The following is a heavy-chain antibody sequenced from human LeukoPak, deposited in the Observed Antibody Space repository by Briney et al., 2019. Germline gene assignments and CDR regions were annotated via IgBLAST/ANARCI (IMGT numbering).Heavy chain of an antibody. Sequence: PGGSLRLSCAASGFPFNVQTMSWVRQAPGEGLDWVASMKEDGSEIYYVDSVKGRFTISRDNPKNSLYLQMNSLRADDTAVYYCVKGGATGGRFENWGQGTLVTVSP. J-gene: IGHJ4*02. CDR1: GFPFNVQT. CDR3: VKGGATGGRFEN. V-gene: IGHV3-7*01. D-gene: IGHD1-26*01. CDR2: MKEDGSEI.